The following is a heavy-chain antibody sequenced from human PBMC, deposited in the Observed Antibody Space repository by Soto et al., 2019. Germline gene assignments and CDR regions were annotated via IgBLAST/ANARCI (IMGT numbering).Heavy chain of an antibody. CDR3: ARDFGPRSSSGYDRDAFDI. D-gene: IGHD3-22*01. CDR2: ISYDGSNK. CDR1: GFTFSSYA. Sequence: QVQLVESGGGVVQPGRSLRLSCAASGFTFSSYAMHWVRQAPGKGLEWVAVISYDGSNKYYADSVKGRFTISRDNSKITLYLQMNSLRAEDTAVYYCARDFGPRSSSGYDRDAFDIWGQGTMVTVSS. V-gene: IGHV3-30-3*01. J-gene: IGHJ3*02.